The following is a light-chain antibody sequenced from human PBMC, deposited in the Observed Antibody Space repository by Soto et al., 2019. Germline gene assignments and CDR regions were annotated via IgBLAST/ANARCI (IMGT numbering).Light chain of an antibody. CDR2: GAS. J-gene: IGKJ1*01. Sequence: RITHAPSTLSGPVRPRVNPSDRASQTISSWLGWYQQKPGKAPKVLIHGASSLESGVPSRFSGRGSGTEFTLTISSLQPDDFATYCCQQYHSYTWTFGQGTKVDIK. V-gene: IGKV1-5*01. CDR3: QQYHSYTWT. CDR1: QTISSW.